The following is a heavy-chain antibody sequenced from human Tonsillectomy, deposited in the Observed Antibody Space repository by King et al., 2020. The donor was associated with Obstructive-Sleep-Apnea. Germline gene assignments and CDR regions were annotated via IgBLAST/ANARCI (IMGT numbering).Heavy chain of an antibody. J-gene: IGHJ4*02. V-gene: IGHV4-30-4*01. D-gene: IGHD3-10*01. CDR2: IYHSGST. Sequence: QLQESGPGLVKPSQTLSLTCTGSVGSINSGDYYWTLVRQPPGKGLDWIGFIYHSGSTYFNPSLLSRVTVSIDTSRNQFSLNLNSVTAADTAVYFCARWRGGSGNIDYWGQGILVTVSS. CDR1: VGSINSGDYY. CDR3: ARWRGGSGNIDY.